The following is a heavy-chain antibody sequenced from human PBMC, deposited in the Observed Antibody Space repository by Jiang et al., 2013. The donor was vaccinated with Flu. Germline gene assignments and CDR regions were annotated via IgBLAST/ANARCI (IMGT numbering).Heavy chain of an antibody. CDR3: ARHGVVVIPAATRGHYGLDV. D-gene: IGHD2-2*01. J-gene: IGHJ6*02. CDR2: IYNSGNT. Sequence: LLKPSETLSLTCTVSGGSISSFYWSWIRQPPGKGLEWIAYIYNSGNTNYNPSLKSRVTISVDTSKNQFSLKLRSVTAADTAVYYCARHGVVVIPAATRGHYGLDVWGQGTTVTVSS. CDR1: GGSISSFY. V-gene: IGHV4-59*08.